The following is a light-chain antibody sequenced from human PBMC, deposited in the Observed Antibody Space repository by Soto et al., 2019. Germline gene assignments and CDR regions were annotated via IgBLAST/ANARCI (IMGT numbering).Light chain of an antibody. CDR1: QTIGRR. CDR2: AAS. Sequence: DIVFTQCPRTLYKTIGETVTLSCRASQTIGRRLAWYQQKPGLAPRLLIYAASTWDSGVPSRFSGSGSGTEFTLTISSLQSEDFAAYYCQQYDSYSVAFGRGTKVDIK. V-gene: IGKV3-15*01. J-gene: IGKJ1*01. CDR3: QQYDSYSVA.